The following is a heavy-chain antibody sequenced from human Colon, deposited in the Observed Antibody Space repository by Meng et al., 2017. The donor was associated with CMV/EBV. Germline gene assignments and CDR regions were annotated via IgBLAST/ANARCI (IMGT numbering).Heavy chain of an antibody. D-gene: IGHD3-3*02. J-gene: IGHJ6*02. Sequence: SLKISCEASGFPFGNFAMHWVRQVPGKGLDWVALISKDGDIKYYADSVRGRFSISRDNSKNTMYLEMNSLRADDTAVFSCARGGVGSYIRKFAGYYGMDVWGQGTTVTVSS. CDR1: GFPFGNFA. CDR2: ISKDGDIK. V-gene: IGHV3-30-3*01. CDR3: ARGGVGSYIRKFAGYYGMDV.